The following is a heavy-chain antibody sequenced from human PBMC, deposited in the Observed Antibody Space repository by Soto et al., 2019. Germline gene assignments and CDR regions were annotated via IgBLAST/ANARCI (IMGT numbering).Heavy chain of an antibody. CDR2: ISSSGRTI. V-gene: IGHV3-11*01. CDR1: GFTFSYYY. J-gene: IGHJ5*01. D-gene: IGHD6-19*01. Sequence: AGGSLRLSCAASGFTFSYYYMTWTRQAPGKGLEWLSYISSSGRTIYYADSVKGRFTISRDNAKNSLYLQMNSLRAEDTAIYYCARIAVPATLWFDPWGQGTLVTVSS. CDR3: ARIAVPATLWFDP.